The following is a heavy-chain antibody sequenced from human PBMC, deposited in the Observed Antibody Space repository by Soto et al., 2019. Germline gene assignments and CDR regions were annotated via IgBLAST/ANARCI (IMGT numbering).Heavy chain of an antibody. J-gene: IGHJ4*02. Sequence: QVQLVQSGAEVKKPGASVKVSCKASGYIFTNYAMHWVRQAPGQRLEWMGWINAGNDNTRYSQKFQGRVTITRDTSARTVYLELSSLRSEDTAFCYCARDGSSWNLDYWGQGTLVTVSS. CDR1: GYIFTNYA. D-gene: IGHD6-13*01. CDR3: ARDGSSWNLDY. V-gene: IGHV1-3*01. CDR2: INAGNDNT.